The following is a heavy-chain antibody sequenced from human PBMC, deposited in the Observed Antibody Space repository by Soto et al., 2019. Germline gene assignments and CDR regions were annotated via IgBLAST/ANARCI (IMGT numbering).Heavy chain of an antibody. CDR1: GFTFSDYY. Sequence: QVQLVESGGGLVKPGGSLRLSCAASGFTFSDYYMSWIRQAPGKGLEWVSYISSSGSTIYYADSVKGRFTISRDNATNSMYLQMKSMRAEDTAVYYCARDPLDMGYGSGNAWFDPWGQGTLVTVSS. V-gene: IGHV3-11*01. CDR2: ISSSGSTI. D-gene: IGHD3-10*01. J-gene: IGHJ5*02. CDR3: ARDPLDMGYGSGNAWFDP.